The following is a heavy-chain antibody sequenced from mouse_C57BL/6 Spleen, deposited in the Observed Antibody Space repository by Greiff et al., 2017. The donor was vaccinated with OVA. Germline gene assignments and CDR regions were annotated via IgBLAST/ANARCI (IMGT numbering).Heavy chain of an antibody. CDR3: ATGGAWFAY. CDR1: GYTFTSYW. V-gene: IGHV1-69*01. J-gene: IGHJ3*01. Sequence: QVQLQQPGAELVMPGASVKLSCKASGYTFTSYWMHWVKQRPGQGLEWIGEIDPSDSYTNYNQKFKGKSTLTVDKSSSTAYMQLSSLTSEDSAVYYCATGGAWFAYWGQGTLVTVSA. CDR2: IDPSDSYT.